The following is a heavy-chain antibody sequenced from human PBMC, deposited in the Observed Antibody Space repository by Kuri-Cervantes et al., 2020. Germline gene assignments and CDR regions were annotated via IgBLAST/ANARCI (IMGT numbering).Heavy chain of an antibody. CDR3: ARESPYYYDSSGYYPDTHYFDY. V-gene: IGHV1-18*01. J-gene: IGHJ4*02. D-gene: IGHD3-22*01. Sequence: ASVKVSCKASGYTFTNYGISWVRQAPGQGLEWMGWISTYNGNTNYAQKLQGRVTMTTDTSTSTAYMELRSLRSDDTAVYYCARESPYYYDSSGYYPDTHYFDYWGQGTLVTVSS. CDR1: GYTFTNYG. CDR2: ISTYNGNT.